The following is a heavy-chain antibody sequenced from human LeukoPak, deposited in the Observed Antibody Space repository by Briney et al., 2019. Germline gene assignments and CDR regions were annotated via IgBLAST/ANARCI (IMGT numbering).Heavy chain of an antibody. CDR2: IWYDGSNK. J-gene: IGHJ6*02. Sequence: PGGSLRLSCAASGFTFSSYSMNWVRQAPGKGLEWVAVIWYDGSNKYYADSVKGRFTISRDNSKNTLYLQMNSLRAEDTAVYYCARDKIVGARPYYYYYGMDVWGQGTTVTVSS. V-gene: IGHV3-33*08. CDR1: GFTFSSYS. CDR3: ARDKIVGARPYYYYYGMDV. D-gene: IGHD1-26*01.